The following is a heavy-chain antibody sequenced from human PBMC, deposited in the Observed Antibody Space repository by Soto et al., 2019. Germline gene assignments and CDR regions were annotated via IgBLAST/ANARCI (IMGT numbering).Heavy chain of an antibody. CDR1: GYSFITYA. V-gene: IGHV1-3*01. Sequence: ASVKVSCQASGYSFITYAIHWVRQAPGQRLEWMGWINAGNGDTKYSQKLQGRVTITRDTSARTVYMELSGLRSEDTAVYFCVRVNNFSDAFDMWGQGTMVTVS. D-gene: IGHD1-20*01. J-gene: IGHJ3*02. CDR2: INAGNGDT. CDR3: VRVNNFSDAFDM.